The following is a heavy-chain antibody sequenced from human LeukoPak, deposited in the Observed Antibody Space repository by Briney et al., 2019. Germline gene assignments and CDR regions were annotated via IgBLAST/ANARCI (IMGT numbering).Heavy chain of an antibody. CDR3: ARDNSVGDVAWWFDP. J-gene: IGHJ5*02. V-gene: IGHV1-46*01. D-gene: IGHD1-26*01. Sequence: ASVKVSCKASGYSFTSHYMHWVRQAPGQGLEWLGLINPSGSSTLYAQKFQGRVTMTRDMSTTTDYMELSSLRSGDTAVYYCARDNSVGDVAWWFDPWGQGTQVTVSS. CDR2: INPSGSST. CDR1: GYSFTSHY.